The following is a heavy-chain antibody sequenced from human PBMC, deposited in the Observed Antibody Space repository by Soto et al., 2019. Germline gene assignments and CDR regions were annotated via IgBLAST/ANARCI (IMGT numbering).Heavy chain of an antibody. CDR1: GYTFTSYG. CDR3: ARDVGYGLIDY. CDR2: INAYNGNT. J-gene: IGHJ4*02. Sequence: HVQLVQSGAEVKKPGASVQVSCTASGYTFTSYGISWVRQAPGQGLEWMGWINAYNGNTNYAQKLPGRVTMTTDTSTSTAYRELRSLRSDDTAVYYCARDVGYGLIDYWGQGTLVTVSS. V-gene: IGHV1-18*01. D-gene: IGHD5-18*01.